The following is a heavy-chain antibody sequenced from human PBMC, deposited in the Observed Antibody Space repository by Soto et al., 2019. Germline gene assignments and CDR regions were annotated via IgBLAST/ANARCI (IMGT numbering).Heavy chain of an antibody. Sequence: PGGSLRLSCAASGFTFSSYAMSWVRQAPGKGLEWVSAISGSGGSTYYADSVKGRFTISRDNSKNTLYLQMNSLRAEDTAVYYFALDLPGSSGYGAYNDYWGQGTLVTVSS. CDR3: ALDLPGSSGYGAYNDY. D-gene: IGHD3-22*01. CDR2: ISGSGGST. CDR1: GFTFSSYA. V-gene: IGHV3-23*01. J-gene: IGHJ4*02.